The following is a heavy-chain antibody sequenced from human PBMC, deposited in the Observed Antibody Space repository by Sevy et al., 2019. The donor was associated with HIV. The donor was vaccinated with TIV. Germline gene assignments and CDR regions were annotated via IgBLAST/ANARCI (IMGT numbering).Heavy chain of an antibody. J-gene: IGHJ6*02. CDR1: GFTVSSNY. CDR2: IYSGGST. D-gene: IGHD5-18*01. V-gene: IGHV3-53*01. Sequence: GGYLRLSCAASGFTVSSNYMSWVRQAPGKGLEWVSVIYSGGSTYYADSVKGRFTISRDNSKNTLYLQMNSLRAEDTAVYYCARSIIGRRLWSTGGMDVWGQGTTVTVSS. CDR3: ARSIIGRRLWSTGGMDV.